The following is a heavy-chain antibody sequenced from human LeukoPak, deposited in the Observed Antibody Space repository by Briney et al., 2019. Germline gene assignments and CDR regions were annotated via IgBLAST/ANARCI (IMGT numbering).Heavy chain of an antibody. D-gene: IGHD3-3*01. Sequence: GGSLRLSCAASGFSFSRYWMTWVRQAPGKGLEWVANIKGDESDDHYVASVRGRFTISRNNAKRSLYLQMNNLRAEDTGVYYCARVADYDFLSGYYSPFDHWGQGVLVIVSS. CDR1: GFSFSRYW. J-gene: IGHJ4*02. CDR3: ARVADYDFLSGYYSPFDH. CDR2: IKGDESDD. V-gene: IGHV3-7*01.